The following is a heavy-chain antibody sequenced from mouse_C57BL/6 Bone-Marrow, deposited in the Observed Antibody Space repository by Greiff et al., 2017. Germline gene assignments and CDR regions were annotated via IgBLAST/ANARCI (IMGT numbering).Heavy chain of an antibody. CDR1: GYTFTSYW. Sequence: VQLQQPGAELVKPGASVKLSCKASGYTFTSYWMHWVKQRPGQGLEWIGMIHPNSGSTNYNEKFKSKATLTVDKSSSTAYMQLSSLTSEDSAVYYCARPRFYGSSSYWYFDVWGTGTTV. CDR2: IHPNSGST. CDR3: ARPRFYGSSSYWYFDV. D-gene: IGHD1-1*01. J-gene: IGHJ1*03. V-gene: IGHV1-64*01.